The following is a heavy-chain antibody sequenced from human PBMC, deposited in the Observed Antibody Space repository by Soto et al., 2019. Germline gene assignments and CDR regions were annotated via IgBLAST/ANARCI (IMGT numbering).Heavy chain of an antibody. CDR2: IYYSGST. Sequence: QVQLQESGPGLVKPSETLSLTCTVSGGSISSYYWNWIRQPPGKGLEWIGYIYYSGSTKYNPSLNSRVTISVDTSKKQFSLKLSSVTAADTAVYYCARDRLANWFDPWGQGTLVTVSS. J-gene: IGHJ5*02. V-gene: IGHV4-59*01. D-gene: IGHD3-9*01. CDR3: ARDRLANWFDP. CDR1: GGSISSYY.